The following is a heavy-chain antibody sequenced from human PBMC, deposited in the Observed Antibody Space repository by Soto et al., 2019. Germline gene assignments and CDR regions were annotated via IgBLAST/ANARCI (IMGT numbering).Heavy chain of an antibody. CDR2: ISSSSTI. Sequence: GGSLRLSCAASGFTFSTYSMNWVRQAPGKGLEWVSSISSSSTIYYADSVKSRFTISRDNVQNSLYLQMHSLRAEDTAVYYCARERGSGWTFDYWGQGTLVTVSS. CDR3: ARERGSGWTFDY. CDR1: GFTFSTYS. V-gene: IGHV3-48*01. J-gene: IGHJ4*02. D-gene: IGHD6-19*01.